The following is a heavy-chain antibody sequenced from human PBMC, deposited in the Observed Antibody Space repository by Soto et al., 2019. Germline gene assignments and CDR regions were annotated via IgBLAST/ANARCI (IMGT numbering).Heavy chain of an antibody. Sequence: QVQLVESGGGVVQPGRSLRLSCAASGFTFSSYAMHWVRQAPGKGLEWVAVISYDGSNKYYADSVKGLFTISRDNSKNTLYLQMNSLGAEDTAVYYCARAYGDYGYYGMDVWGQGTTVTVSS. V-gene: IGHV3-30-3*01. CDR1: GFTFSSYA. CDR2: ISYDGSNK. CDR3: ARAYGDYGYYGMDV. J-gene: IGHJ6*02. D-gene: IGHD4-17*01.